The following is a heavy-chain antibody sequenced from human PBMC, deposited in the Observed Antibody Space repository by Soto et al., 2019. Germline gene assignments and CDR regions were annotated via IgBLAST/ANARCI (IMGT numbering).Heavy chain of an antibody. CDR1: GASIRSTDYY. D-gene: IGHD2-21*02. CDR2: VYYTGST. J-gene: IGHJ5*02. V-gene: IGHV4-30-4*01. CDR3: VRTARQGAVAPHWFDR. Sequence: SETLSLTCTVSGASIRSTDYYWSWIRQAPGKGLEWIGYVYYTGSTYYNPSLMSRLTISVDTSKNQFSLKLTSVTAAETAVYYCVRTARQGAVAPHWFDRWGQGTQVTVS.